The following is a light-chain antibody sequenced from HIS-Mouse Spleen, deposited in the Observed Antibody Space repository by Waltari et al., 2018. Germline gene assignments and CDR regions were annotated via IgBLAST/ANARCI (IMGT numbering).Light chain of an antibody. CDR1: SSAVGGYNY. J-gene: IGLJ2*01. CDR3: YSTDSSGNHRV. Sequence: QSALTQPRSVSGSPGQSVTISCTGTSSAVGGYNYVPMYQQHPGKAPKLMIYDVSKRPSGVPDRFSGSSSGTMATLTISGAQVEDEADYYCYSTDSSGNHRVFGGGTKLTVL. CDR2: DVS. V-gene: IGLV2-11*01.